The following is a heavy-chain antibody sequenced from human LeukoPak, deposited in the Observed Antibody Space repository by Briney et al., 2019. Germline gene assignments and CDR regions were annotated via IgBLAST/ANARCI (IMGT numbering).Heavy chain of an antibody. V-gene: IGHV4-39*07. CDR3: ARGLHDIVVVVAATAFVFDY. D-gene: IGHD2-15*01. CDR2: VYYSGST. CDR1: GGSISSSSYY. Sequence: PSETLSLTCTVSGGSISSSSYYWGWIRQPPGTGLEWIGSVYYSGSTYYNPSLKSRVTISVDTSKNQFSLKLSSVTAADTAVYYCARGLHDIVVVVAATAFVFDYWGQGTLVTVSS. J-gene: IGHJ4*02.